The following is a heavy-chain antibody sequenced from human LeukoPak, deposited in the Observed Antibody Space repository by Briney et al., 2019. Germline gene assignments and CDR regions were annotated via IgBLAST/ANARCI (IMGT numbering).Heavy chain of an antibody. V-gene: IGHV2-5*02. CDR2: IYWDDDK. J-gene: IGHJ4*02. Sequence: SGPTLVKPTQTLTLTCTFSGFSLSTSVVGVGWIRQPPGKALEWLALIYWDDDKRYSPSLKSRLTTTKDTSKNQVVLTMTHLDPVDTATYYCAHCNRGYHYGYYFAYWGQGTLVTVSS. D-gene: IGHD5-18*01. CDR3: AHCNRGYHYGYYFAY. CDR1: GFSLSTSVVG.